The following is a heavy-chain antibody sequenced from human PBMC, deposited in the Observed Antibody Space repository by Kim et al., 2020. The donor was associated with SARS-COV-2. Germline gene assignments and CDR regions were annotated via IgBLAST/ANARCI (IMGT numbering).Heavy chain of an antibody. Sequence: YYAPSLKGRVTISVDTSKNQFSLKLSSVTAADTAVYYCASIKFGVDTSDYWGQGTLVTVSS. V-gene: IGHV4-39*01. CDR3: ASIKFGVDTSDY. J-gene: IGHJ4*02. D-gene: IGHD3-16*01.